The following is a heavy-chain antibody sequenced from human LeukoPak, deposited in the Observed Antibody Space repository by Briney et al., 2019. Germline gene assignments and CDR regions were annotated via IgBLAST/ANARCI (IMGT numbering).Heavy chain of an antibody. CDR1: GDSISRSTYY. D-gene: IGHD6-25*01. J-gene: IGHJ4*02. CDR3: ARSSGTGAFSY. Sequence: SETLSLTCTVSGDSISRSTYYWAWIRQPPGKGLEWIGSVYYGRSPYFNPSLESRATISVDTSKNHFSLKMSSVTAADTAVYYCARSSGTGAFSYWGQGTLVTVSS. CDR2: VYYGRSP. V-gene: IGHV4-39*02.